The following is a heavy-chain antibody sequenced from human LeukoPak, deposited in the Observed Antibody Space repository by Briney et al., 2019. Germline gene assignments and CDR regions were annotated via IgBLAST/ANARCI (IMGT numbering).Heavy chain of an antibody. CDR1: GYTFTGYY. J-gene: IGHJ4*02. CDR3: AREGIAAAGTLDY. CDR2: INPNSGGT. D-gene: IGHD6-13*01. V-gene: IGHV1-2*02. Sequence: ASVKVSCKASGYTFTGYYMHWVRQAPGQGLEWMGWINPNSGGTNYAQKFQGRVTMTRDTSISTAYMELSRLRSDDTAVYYCAREGIAAAGTLDYWGQGTLVTVSS.